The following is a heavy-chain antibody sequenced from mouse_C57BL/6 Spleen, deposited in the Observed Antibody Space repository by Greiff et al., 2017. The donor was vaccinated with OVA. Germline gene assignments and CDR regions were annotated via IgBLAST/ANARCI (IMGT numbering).Heavy chain of an antibody. CDR2: ISYDGSN. CDR1: GYSITSGYF. V-gene: IGHV3-6*01. Sequence: EVQLQESGPGLVKPSQSLSLTCSVSGYSITSGYFWNWIRQFPGNKLEWMRFISYDGSNTYNSSLKNRISITRDTSKNQFFLKLNSVTTEDTATYYCASQGRSLYDMDDWGQGTSVTVSS. J-gene: IGHJ4*01. D-gene: IGHD3-2*02. CDR3: ASQGRSLYDMDD.